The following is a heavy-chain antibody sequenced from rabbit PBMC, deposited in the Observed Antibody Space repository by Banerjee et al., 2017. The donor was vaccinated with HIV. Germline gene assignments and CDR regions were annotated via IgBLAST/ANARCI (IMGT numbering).Heavy chain of an antibody. V-gene: IGHV1S45*01. CDR1: GIDFSSSYY. J-gene: IGHJ6*01. CDR3: ARNNTGHDGYLYGMDL. D-gene: IGHD7-1*01. Sequence: QQQLEESGGGLVKPGGTLTLTCKASGIDFSSSYYMCWVRQAPGKGLESIAAIAGGSTWYANWAKGRFTISKTSSTTVTLQMTSLTAADTATYFCARNNTGHDGYLYGMDLWGQGTLVTVS. CDR2: IAGGST.